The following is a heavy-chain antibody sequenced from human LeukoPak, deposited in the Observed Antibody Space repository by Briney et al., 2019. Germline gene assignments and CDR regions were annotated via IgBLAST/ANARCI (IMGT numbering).Heavy chain of an antibody. Sequence: PGGSLRLSCAASGFTFSSYSMNWVRQAPGKGLEWVSSISSSSSYIYYADSVKGRFTISRDNAKNSLYLQMNSLRAEDTAVYYCAKSRDSSSWYGTYYYYYGMDVWGQGTTVTVSS. V-gene: IGHV3-21*01. CDR2: ISSSSSYI. CDR3: AKSRDSSSWYGTYYYYYGMDV. D-gene: IGHD6-13*01. J-gene: IGHJ6*02. CDR1: GFTFSSYS.